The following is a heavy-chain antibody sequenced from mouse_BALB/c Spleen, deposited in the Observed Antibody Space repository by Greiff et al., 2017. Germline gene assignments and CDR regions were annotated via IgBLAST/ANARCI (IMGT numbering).Heavy chain of an antibody. V-gene: IGHV1-80*01. CDR1: GYAFSSYW. J-gene: IGHJ2*01. CDR3: ARSGTGYFDY. D-gene: IGHD4-1*01. CDR2: IYPGDGDT. Sequence: VQGVESGAELVRPGSSVKISCKASGYAFSSYWMNWVKQRPGQGLEWIGQIYPGDGDTNYNGKFKGKATLTADKSSSTAYMQLSSLTSEDSAVYFCARSGTGYFDYWGQGTTLTVSS.